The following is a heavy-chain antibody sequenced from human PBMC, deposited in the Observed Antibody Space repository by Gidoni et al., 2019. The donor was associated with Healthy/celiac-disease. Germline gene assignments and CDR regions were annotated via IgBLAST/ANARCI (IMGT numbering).Heavy chain of an antibody. CDR2: MRGSGGST. CDR1: GFTFSSYA. D-gene: IGHD6-13*01. J-gene: IGHJ4*02. CDR3: AKLAAAGTLRDDY. Sequence: EVQLLESGGGLVQTGGSLRLSCAASGFTFSSYAMSWVRQAPGKGLEWVSAMRGSGGSTYYADSGKGRCTISRDNSKNTLYLQMNSLRAEDTAVYYCAKLAAAGTLRDDYWGQGTLVTVSS. V-gene: IGHV3-23*01.